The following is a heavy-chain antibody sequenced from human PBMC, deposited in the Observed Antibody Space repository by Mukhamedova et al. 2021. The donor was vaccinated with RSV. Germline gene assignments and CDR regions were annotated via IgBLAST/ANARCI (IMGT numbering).Heavy chain of an antibody. Sequence: EYIGYIYNSGTTNYSPSLKSRVTISVDTSKNQFSLEMSSVAAADTAVYYCARWGGGKDGYNPFWGQGTLVTVSS. V-gene: IGHV4-59*01. J-gene: IGHJ1*01. D-gene: IGHD5-24*01. CDR2: IYNSGTT. CDR3: ARWGGGKDGYNPF.